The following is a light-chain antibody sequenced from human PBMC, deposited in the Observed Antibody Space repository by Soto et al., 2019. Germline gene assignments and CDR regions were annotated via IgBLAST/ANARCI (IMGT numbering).Light chain of an antibody. Sequence: EIVLTQSPGTLSLSPGERATLSCRASQSVSSHLAWYQQRPGQAPRLLIYGASSRATGIPDRFSGSGSGTDFTLTINRLEPEVFALYYCQLYCNSPPLTCGGGTRVEIK. J-gene: IGKJ4*01. CDR3: QLYCNSPPLT. CDR1: QSVSSH. CDR2: GAS. V-gene: IGKV3-20*01.